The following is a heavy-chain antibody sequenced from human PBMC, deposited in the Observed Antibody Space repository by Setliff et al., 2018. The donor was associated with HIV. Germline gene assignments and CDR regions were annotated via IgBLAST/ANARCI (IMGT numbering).Heavy chain of an antibody. CDR2: IVPIFGTA. V-gene: IGHV1-69*13. CDR1: GYTFTDFW. D-gene: IGHD2-21*02. Sequence: GASVKVSCKISGYTFTDFWIHWVRQAPGQGLEWMGGIVPIFGTANYAQKFQGRVTITADESTSTAYMELKSLRSEDTAVYYCAEGGLGGGDYYFDFWGQGTLVTVSS. CDR3: AEGGLGGGDYYFDF. J-gene: IGHJ4*02.